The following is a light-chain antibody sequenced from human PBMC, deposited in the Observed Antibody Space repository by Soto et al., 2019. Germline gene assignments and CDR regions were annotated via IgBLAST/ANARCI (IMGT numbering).Light chain of an antibody. V-gene: IGLV2-14*01. CDR2: DVS. CDR1: SSDVGAYNY. Sequence: SVLTQPASVSGSPGQSITISCTGTSSDVGAYNYVSWYQQHPGKAPRLMIYDVSTRPSGVSDRFSGSKSGNTASLTISGLQAEDDADYYCSSYTITSRVFGTGTKLTVL. J-gene: IGLJ1*01. CDR3: SSYTITSRV.